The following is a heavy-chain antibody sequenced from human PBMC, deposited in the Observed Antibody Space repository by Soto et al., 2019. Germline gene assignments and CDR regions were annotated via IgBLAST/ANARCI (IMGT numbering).Heavy chain of an antibody. J-gene: IGHJ3*02. Sequence: SETLSLTCAVYGGSFSGYYWSWIRQPPGKGLEWIGEINHSGSTNYNPSLKSRVTTSVDTSKNQFSLKLSSVTAADTAVYYCARGRSGYNFEDAFDIWGQGTMVTVSS. V-gene: IGHV4-34*01. CDR2: INHSGST. D-gene: IGHD6-25*01. CDR1: GGSFSGYY. CDR3: ARGRSGYNFEDAFDI.